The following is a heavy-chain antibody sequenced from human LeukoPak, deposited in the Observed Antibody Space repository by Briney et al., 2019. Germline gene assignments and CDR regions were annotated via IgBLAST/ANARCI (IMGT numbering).Heavy chain of an antibody. CDR2: ISSGGGSA. CDR3: ARPDIGTVGNFFDY. D-gene: IGHD6-13*01. V-gene: IGHV3-23*01. CDR1: GFTFSSYA. Sequence: GGSLRLSCAASGFTFSSYAMSWVRQAPGKGLEWVSVISSGGGSAYYADSVEGRFTISRDNSKNTLYLQMNSLRAEDTAVYYCARPDIGTVGNFFDYWGQGTLVTVSS. J-gene: IGHJ4*02.